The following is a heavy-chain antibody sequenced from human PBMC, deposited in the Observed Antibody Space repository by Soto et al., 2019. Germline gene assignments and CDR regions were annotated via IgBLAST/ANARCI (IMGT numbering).Heavy chain of an antibody. CDR3: DRDWGTGFYHFHS. V-gene: IGHV4-38-2*02. Sequence: SETLSLTCAVSGYSISTGFNWGWIRQPPGKGLEWIGSIYHSGSTYYNLSLKSRVTISADTSKNQISLKLISVTAADTALYYCDRDWGTGFYHFHSWGPGTTVTVCS. CDR2: IYHSGST. D-gene: IGHD3-9*01. J-gene: IGHJ4*02. CDR1: GYSISTGFN.